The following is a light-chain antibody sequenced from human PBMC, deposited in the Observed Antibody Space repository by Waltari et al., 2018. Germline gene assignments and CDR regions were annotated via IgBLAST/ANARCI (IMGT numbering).Light chain of an antibody. CDR1: QTVNTY. V-gene: IGKV1-39*01. CDR3: QQSYFAPWT. CDR2: TAS. J-gene: IGKJ1*01. Sequence: DIQMTQSPSSLSASVGDRVTITCRASQTVNTYLNWYQQRPGKAPKLLLYTASRLQSGVPSRFSGSGSGADFTLTIRSLQPEDFATYYCQQSYFAPWTFGQGTKVENK.